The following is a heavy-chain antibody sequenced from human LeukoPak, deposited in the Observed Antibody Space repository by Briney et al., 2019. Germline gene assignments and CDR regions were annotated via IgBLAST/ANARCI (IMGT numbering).Heavy chain of an antibody. J-gene: IGHJ4*02. CDR3: ARDAERGFDYSNSLIY. V-gene: IGHV3-33*08. CDR2: IWSDGTEK. D-gene: IGHD4-11*01. Sequence: GGSLRLSCTASRFTYSHYGMHWVRQAPGKGLTWVAVIWSDGTEKHYSDAVKGRFTISRDNFGNTLYLQMNSLRGDDTAVYYCARDAERGFDYSNSLIYWCQGTLVTVSS. CDR1: RFTYSHYG.